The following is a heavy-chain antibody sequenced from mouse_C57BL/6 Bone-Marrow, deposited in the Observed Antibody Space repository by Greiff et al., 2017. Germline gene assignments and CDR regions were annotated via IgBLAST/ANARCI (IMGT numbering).Heavy chain of an antibody. Sequence: VQLKESGAELVRPGASVKLSCTASGFNIKDDYMHWVKQRPEQGLEWIGWIDPENGDTEYASKFQGKATITADTSYNTAYLQLSSLTSEDTAVHYCTNDYGPNYYAMDYWGQGTSVTVAS. CDR2: IDPENGDT. V-gene: IGHV14-4*01. J-gene: IGHJ4*01. D-gene: IGHD2-4*01. CDR3: TNDYGPNYYAMDY. CDR1: GFNIKDDY.